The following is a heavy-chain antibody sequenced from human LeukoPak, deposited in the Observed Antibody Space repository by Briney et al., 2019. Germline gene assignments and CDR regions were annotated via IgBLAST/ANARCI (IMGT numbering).Heavy chain of an antibody. CDR3: AKDILNDYSNYYFDY. D-gene: IGHD4-11*01. J-gene: IGHJ4*02. CDR1: EFTFSSYA. V-gene: IGHV3-23*01. Sequence: GGSLRLSCAASEFTFSSYAMSWVRQAPAKGLEWVSAISGSGGSTYYADSVKGRFTISRDNSKNTLYLQMNSLRAEDTAVYFCAKDILNDYSNYYFDYWGQGTLVTVSS. CDR2: ISGSGGST.